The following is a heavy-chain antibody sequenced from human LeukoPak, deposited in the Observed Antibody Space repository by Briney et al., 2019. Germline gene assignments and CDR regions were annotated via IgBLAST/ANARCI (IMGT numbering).Heavy chain of an antibody. Sequence: SGPALVKPTQTLTLTCTFSGFLLSTSGMCVSWVRQPPGKALEWLAYIDWDDDKYYSTSLETRLTISKDTSKNQVVLTMTNMDPVDTATYYCARMGAVAGIDYWGQGSLVTVSS. V-gene: IGHV2-70*20. J-gene: IGHJ4*02. CDR2: IDWDDDK. CDR1: GFLLSTSGMC. D-gene: IGHD6-19*01. CDR3: ARMGAVAGIDY.